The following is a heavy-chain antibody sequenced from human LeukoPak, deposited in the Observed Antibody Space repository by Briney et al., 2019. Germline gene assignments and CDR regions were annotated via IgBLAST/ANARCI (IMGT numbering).Heavy chain of an antibody. Sequence: PKASVKVSCKASGYTFTSYYMHWVRQAPGQGLEWVAIVNPNPSGGSTSYAQKFQGRVTMTRDMSTSTVYMEVSSLRSEDTAVYYCARSPTGSGSYCGLDYWGQGTLVTVSS. CDR1: GYTFTSYY. V-gene: IGHV1-46*01. CDR2: VNPNPSGGST. D-gene: IGHD1-26*01. J-gene: IGHJ4*02. CDR3: ARSPTGSGSYCGLDY.